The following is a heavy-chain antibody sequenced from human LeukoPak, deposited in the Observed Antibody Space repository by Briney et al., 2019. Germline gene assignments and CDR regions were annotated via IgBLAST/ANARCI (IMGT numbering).Heavy chain of an antibody. V-gene: IGHV3-49*04. CDR3: TPGPDNYYDTSGYSNLFYFYGTDV. Sequence: PGRSLRLSCTASGFTFGDYAMNWVRQAPGKGLEWVGFIRTKMYGGTTEYAASVGGRFTISRDDSTSIAYLQMNSLKTEDAAVYYCTPGPDNYYDTSGYSNLFYFYGTDVWGQGTTVTVSS. D-gene: IGHD3-22*01. CDR2: IRTKMYGGTT. J-gene: IGHJ6*02. CDR1: GFTFGDYA.